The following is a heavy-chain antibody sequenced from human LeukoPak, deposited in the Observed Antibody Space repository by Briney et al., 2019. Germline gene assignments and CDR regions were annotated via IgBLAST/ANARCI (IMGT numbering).Heavy chain of an antibody. CDR2: IDPNSGVT. CDR1: GYTLTDNH. D-gene: IGHD3-10*01. V-gene: IGHV1-2*02. Sequence: ASVKVSCKASGYTLTDNHLYWVRQAPGQGLEWMGWIDPNSGVTNFAQNFQGRLTMTTDTSTSTAYMELSRLTSDDTTVYYCARVRIRHTVADYWGQGTLVTVSS. CDR3: ARVRIRHTVADY. J-gene: IGHJ4*02.